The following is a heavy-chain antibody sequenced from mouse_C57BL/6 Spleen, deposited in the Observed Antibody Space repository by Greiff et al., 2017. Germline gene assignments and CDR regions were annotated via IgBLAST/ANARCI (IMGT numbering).Heavy chain of an antibody. J-gene: IGHJ4*01. CDR1: GFTFSDYY. D-gene: IGHD1-1*01. V-gene: IGHV5-12*01. CDR2: IRNGGGST. Sequence: EVKVVESGGGLVQPGGSLKLSCAASGFTFSDYYMYWVRQTPEKRLAWVAYIRNGGGSTYYPDTVKGRFTSSRDNAKNTLYLQMSRLKSEDTAMYYCARHEGVYGSGDYAMDYWGQGTSVTVSS. CDR3: ARHEGVYGSGDYAMDY.